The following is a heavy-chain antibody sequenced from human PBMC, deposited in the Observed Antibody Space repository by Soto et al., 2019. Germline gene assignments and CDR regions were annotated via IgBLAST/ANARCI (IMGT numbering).Heavy chain of an antibody. Sequence: GGSLRLSCAASGFTFGSYWMSWVRQAPGKGLEWVANIKQDGSEKYYVDSVKGRFTISRDNAKNSLYLQMNSLRAEDTAVYYCARDPVGALGSDWFDPWGQGTLVTVSS. CDR3: ARDPVGALGSDWFDP. CDR2: IKQDGSEK. V-gene: IGHV3-7*03. J-gene: IGHJ5*02. D-gene: IGHD1-26*01. CDR1: GFTFGSYW.